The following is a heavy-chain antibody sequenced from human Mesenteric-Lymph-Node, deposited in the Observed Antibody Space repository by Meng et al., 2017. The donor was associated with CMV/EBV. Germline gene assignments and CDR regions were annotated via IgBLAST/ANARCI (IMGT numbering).Heavy chain of an antibody. V-gene: IGHV4-4*02. CDR3: ARHNWDYVGNWFDP. D-gene: IGHD1-7*01. J-gene: IGHJ5*02. CDR2: MYHTGSV. CDR1: GVYINNDNW. Sequence: VSGVYINNDNWWSWVRQPPGKGLEWIAEMYHTGSVNYNPSLKSRVTISLDKSKNHFSLRLTSVTAADTAIYYCARHNWDYVGNWFDPWGPGTLVTVS.